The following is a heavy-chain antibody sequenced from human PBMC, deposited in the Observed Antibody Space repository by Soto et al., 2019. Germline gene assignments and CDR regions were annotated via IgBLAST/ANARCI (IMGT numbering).Heavy chain of an antibody. D-gene: IGHD3-3*02. CDR3: AREHFPSTYDNFDH. CDR2: ISAYNGNT. Sequence: QVQLVQSGAEMKKPGASVKVSCKASGYTFTTYGISWVRQAPGQGLEWMGWISAYNGNTHYAQKLQGRVTMTTDTSTSTAYLELRSLTSDDTAVYYSAREHFPSTYDNFDHWGQSTLVPVSS. CDR1: GYTFTTYG. V-gene: IGHV1-18*04. J-gene: IGHJ5*02.